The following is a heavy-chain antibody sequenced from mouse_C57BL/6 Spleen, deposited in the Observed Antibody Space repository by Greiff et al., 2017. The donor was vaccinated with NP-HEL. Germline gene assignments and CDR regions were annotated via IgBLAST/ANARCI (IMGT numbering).Heavy chain of an antibody. CDR2: IDPSDSYT. J-gene: IGHJ3*01. CDR3: ARGFAY. V-gene: IGHV1-69*01. Sequence: QVHVKQPGAELVMPGASVKLSCKASGYTFTSYWMHWVKQRPGQGLEWIGEIDPSDSYTNYNQKFKGKSTLTVDKSSSTAYMQLSSLTSEDSAVYYCARGFAYWGQGTLGTVSA. CDR1: GYTFTSYW.